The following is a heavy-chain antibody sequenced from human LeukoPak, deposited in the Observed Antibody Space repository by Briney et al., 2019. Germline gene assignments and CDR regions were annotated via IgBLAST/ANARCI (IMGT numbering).Heavy chain of an antibody. V-gene: IGHV4-39*07. CDR2: IYYSGST. Sequence: SETLSLTCTVSGGSISSSSYYWGWIRQPPGKGLEWIGSIYYSGSTYYNPSLKSRVTISVDTSKNQFSLKLSSVTAADTAVYYCARAMFYGSGNSDYWGQGTLVTVSS. CDR3: ARAMFYGSGNSDY. J-gene: IGHJ4*02. D-gene: IGHD3-10*01. CDR1: GGSISSSSYY.